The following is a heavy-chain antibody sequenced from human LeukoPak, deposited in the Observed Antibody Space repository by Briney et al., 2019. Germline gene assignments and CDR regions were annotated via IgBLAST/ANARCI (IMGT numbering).Heavy chain of an antibody. Sequence: GGSLRLSCAASGFTFSSYAMSWVRQAPGKGLEWVSAISGSGGSTYYADSVKGRFAISRENAKNSLYLQMNSLRAGDTGNCARRANGDYGRWYYDLWGRGTLVTVSS. CDR3: RANGDYGRWYYDL. J-gene: IGHJ2*01. V-gene: IGHV3-23*01. CDR1: GFTFSSYA. CDR2: ISGSGGST. D-gene: IGHD4-17*01.